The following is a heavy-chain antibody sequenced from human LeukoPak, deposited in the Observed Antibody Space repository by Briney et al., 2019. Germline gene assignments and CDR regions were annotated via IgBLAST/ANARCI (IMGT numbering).Heavy chain of an antibody. J-gene: IGHJ3*02. CDR2: ISSSGSII. CDR3: ARGRSSMIVVDAFDI. CDR1: GFTFNDYY. V-gene: IGHV3-11*04. Sequence: KTGGSLRLSCAASGFTFNDYYMTWIRQAPGKGLEWVSYISSSGSIIYYADSVKGRFTISRDNAKNSLYLQMNSLRAEDTAVYYCARGRSSMIVVDAFDIWGQGTMVTVSS. D-gene: IGHD3-22*01.